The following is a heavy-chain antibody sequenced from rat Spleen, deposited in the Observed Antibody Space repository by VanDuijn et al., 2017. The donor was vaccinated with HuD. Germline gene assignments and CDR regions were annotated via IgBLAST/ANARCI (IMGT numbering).Heavy chain of an antibody. V-gene: IGHV2S12*01. Sequence: QVQLKESGPGLVQPSQTLSLTCTVSGFSLIRNGVSWVRQPPGKGLEWIAAISSGGSTYYNSVLKSRLSISRDTSKSQVFLKMNSLQTEDTAIYFCTRDPITTRDYFDYWGQGVMVTVSS. D-gene: IGHD1-1*01. CDR3: TRDPITTRDYFDY. CDR1: GFSLIRNG. J-gene: IGHJ2*01. CDR2: ISSGGST.